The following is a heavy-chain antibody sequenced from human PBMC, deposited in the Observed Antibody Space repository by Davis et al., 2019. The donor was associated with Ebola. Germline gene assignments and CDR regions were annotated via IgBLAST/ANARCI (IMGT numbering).Heavy chain of an antibody. CDR3: ARDAIEVAGTGGAFDI. V-gene: IGHV3-74*01. D-gene: IGHD6-19*01. J-gene: IGHJ3*02. CDR2: INSDGTGT. CDR1: GFTFSTYW. Sequence: PGGSLRLSCEASGFTFSTYWMHWVRQAPGKGLLWVSYINSDGTGTSYADSVKGRFTISRDNAKKRLYLQINSLKAEDTAVYYCARDAIEVAGTGGAFDIWGQGTMVTVSS.